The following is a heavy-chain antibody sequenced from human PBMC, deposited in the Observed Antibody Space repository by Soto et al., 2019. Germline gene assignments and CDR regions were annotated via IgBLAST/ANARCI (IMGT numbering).Heavy chain of an antibody. J-gene: IGHJ6*03. CDR1: GFTVSSNY. V-gene: IGHV3-66*01. Sequence: GGSLRLSCAASGFTVSSNYMSWVRQAPGKGLEWVSVIYSGGSTYYADSVKGRFTISRDNSKNTLYLQMNSLRAEDTAVYYCARDGTYYDFWCGYYTNYYYYMDVWGKGTTVTVSS. CDR3: ARDGTYYDFWCGYYTNYYYYMDV. D-gene: IGHD3-3*01. CDR2: IYSGGST.